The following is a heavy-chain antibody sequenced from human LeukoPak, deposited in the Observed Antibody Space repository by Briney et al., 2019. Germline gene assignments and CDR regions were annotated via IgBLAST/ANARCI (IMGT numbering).Heavy chain of an antibody. V-gene: IGHV1-2*02. Sequence: GASVKVSCKASGYTFTGYYMHWVRQAPGQGLEWMGWINPNSGGTNYAQKFQGRVTMTRDTSISTAYMELSRLRSDDTAVYYCARGRGIVGATNYNDYWGQGTLVTVSS. CDR2: INPNSGGT. CDR1: GYTFTGYY. J-gene: IGHJ4*02. D-gene: IGHD1-26*01. CDR3: ARGRGIVGATNYNDY.